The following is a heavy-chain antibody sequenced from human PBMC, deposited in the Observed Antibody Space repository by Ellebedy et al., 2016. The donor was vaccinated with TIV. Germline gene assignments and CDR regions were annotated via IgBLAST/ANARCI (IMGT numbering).Heavy chain of an antibody. V-gene: IGHV1-2*02. CDR2: INPNNGGT. Sequence: ASVKVSCXASGYTFTGHYIHWVRQAPGQGLEWMGWINPNNGGTYYAQKFQGRVTMTRDTSITTVYMDLSSLRSDDTAVYYCASKHCGGGNCHLPTFDYWGQGTLVTVSS. J-gene: IGHJ4*02. CDR3: ASKHCGGGNCHLPTFDY. D-gene: IGHD2-21*01. CDR1: GYTFTGHY.